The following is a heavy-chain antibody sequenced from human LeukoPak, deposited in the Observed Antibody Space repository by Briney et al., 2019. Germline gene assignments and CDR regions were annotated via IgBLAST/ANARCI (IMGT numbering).Heavy chain of an antibody. V-gene: IGHV3-7*01. D-gene: IGHD3-3*01. CDR1: GFTFSSYW. CDR2: IKQDGSEK. CDR3: VRDFRFLDDY. Sequence: GGSLRLSCAASGFTFSSYWMTWVRQAPGKGLEWVANIKQDGSEKYYVDSVKGRFTISRDNAKNSLYLQMDSLRAEDTAVYYCVRDFRFLDDYWGQGTLVTVSS. J-gene: IGHJ4*02.